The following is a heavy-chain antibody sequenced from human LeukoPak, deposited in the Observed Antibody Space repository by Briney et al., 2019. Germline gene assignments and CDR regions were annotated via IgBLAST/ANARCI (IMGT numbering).Heavy chain of an antibody. V-gene: IGHV3-73*01. D-gene: IGHD3-22*01. J-gene: IGHJ4*02. CDR2: IRSKANSYAT. CDR1: GFTFSGSA. CDR3: LRYYYDSSDRDY. Sequence: GGSLRPSCAASGFTFSGSAMHWVRQASGKGLEWVGRIRSKANSYATAYAASVKGRFTISRDDSKNTAYLQMNSLKTEDTAVYYCLRYYYDSSDRDYWGQGTLVAVSS.